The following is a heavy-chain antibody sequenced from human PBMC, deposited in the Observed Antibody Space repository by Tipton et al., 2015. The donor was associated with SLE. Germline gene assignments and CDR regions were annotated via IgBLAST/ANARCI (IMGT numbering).Heavy chain of an antibody. J-gene: IGHJ4*02. CDR1: NGSINLYY. V-gene: IGHV4-59*12. Sequence: TLSLTCTVSNGSINLYYWSWIRQSPGKGLEYIGHVYYLGATNYSPSFESRVAMSVDTSKNQFSLKLSSVTAADTAVYYCARPLYCSSFSCYTITYCFDYWGQGTLVTVSS. CDR2: VYYLGAT. CDR3: ARPLYCSSFSCYTITYCFDY. D-gene: IGHD2-2*02.